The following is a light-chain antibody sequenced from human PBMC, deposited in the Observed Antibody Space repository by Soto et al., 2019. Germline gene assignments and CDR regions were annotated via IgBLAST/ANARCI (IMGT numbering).Light chain of an antibody. Sequence: EIVLTQSPGTLSLSPGERATLSCRASQSVDSSYLAWYQQKPGQAPRLLIYGASSRATGIPDRFSGSGSGTDFTLPISRLEPEDFAVYYCQQFGSPFTFGPGTKVDIK. CDR2: GAS. V-gene: IGKV3-20*01. CDR3: QQFGSPFT. J-gene: IGKJ3*01. CDR1: QSVDSSY.